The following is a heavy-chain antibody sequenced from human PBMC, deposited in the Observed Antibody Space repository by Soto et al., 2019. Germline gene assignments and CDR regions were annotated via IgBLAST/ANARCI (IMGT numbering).Heavy chain of an antibody. Sequence: GGSLRLSCAASGFTFSSYGMHWVHQAPGKGLERVAVIWYDGSNKYYADSVKGRFTISRDNSKNTLYLQMNSLRAEDTAVYYCAREPFLYSSSSIDYYYGMDVWGQETTVTESS. CDR2: IWYDGSNK. J-gene: IGHJ6*02. V-gene: IGHV3-33*01. CDR1: GFTFSSYG. CDR3: AREPFLYSSSSIDYYYGMDV. D-gene: IGHD6-6*01.